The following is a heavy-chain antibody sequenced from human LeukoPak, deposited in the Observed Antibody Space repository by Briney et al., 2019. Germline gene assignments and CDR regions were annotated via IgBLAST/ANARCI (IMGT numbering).Heavy chain of an antibody. CDR2: IYYGGST. V-gene: IGHV4-59*12. CDR3: ARAPGVYSSSWYYFDY. J-gene: IGHJ4*02. D-gene: IGHD6-13*01. CDR1: GGSISSYY. Sequence: SETLSLTCTVSGGSISSYYWSWIRQPPGKGLEWIGYIYYGGSTNYNPSLKSRVTISVDRSKNQFSLKLSSVTAADTAVYYCARAPGVYSSSWYYFDYWGQGTLVTVSS.